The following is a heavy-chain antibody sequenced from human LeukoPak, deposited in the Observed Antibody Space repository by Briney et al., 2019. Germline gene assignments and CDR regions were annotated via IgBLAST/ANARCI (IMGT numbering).Heavy chain of an antibody. CDR3: AKYCTSTSCQHRDFDN. J-gene: IGHJ4*02. CDR2: ISGSGGST. V-gene: IGHV3-23*01. CDR1: GFTFSSYA. Sequence: GGSLRLSCAASGFTFSSYAMSWVRQAPGKGLEWVSAISGSGGSTYYADSVKGRFTVSRDNSKNTLYLQMNNLRAEDTAVYYCAKYCTSTSCQHRDFDNWGQGTLVTVSS. D-gene: IGHD2-2*01.